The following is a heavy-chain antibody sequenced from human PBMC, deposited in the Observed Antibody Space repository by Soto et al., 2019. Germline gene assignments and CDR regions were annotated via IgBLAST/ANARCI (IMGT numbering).Heavy chain of an antibody. CDR1: KFTFSSYE. Sequence: EVQLVESGGGLVQPGGSLRLSCGASKFTFSSYEMSWVRQAPGKGLEWVSYINSDGSVIYYTDSVKGRFTISRDNAKNSLYLQKNSLRDEDTAVYYCARGFTTRRFEYWGQGTLVTVSS. V-gene: IGHV3-48*03. CDR3: ARGFTTRRFEY. CDR2: INSDGSVI. J-gene: IGHJ4*02. D-gene: IGHD3-22*01.